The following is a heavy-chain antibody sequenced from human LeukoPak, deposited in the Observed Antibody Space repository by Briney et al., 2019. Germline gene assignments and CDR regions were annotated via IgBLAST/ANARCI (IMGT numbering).Heavy chain of an antibody. CDR2: ISSSSSYI. V-gene: IGHV3-21*04. J-gene: IGHJ4*02. D-gene: IGHD6-13*01. CDR1: GFTFSSYS. Sequence: GGSLRLSCAASGFTFSSYSMNWVRQAPGKGLEWVSSISSSSSYIYYTDSVKGRFTISRDNAKNSLYLQMNSLRAEDTAVYYCAKDPNSRGIAAAGSDYWGQGTLVTVSS. CDR3: AKDPNSRGIAAAGSDY.